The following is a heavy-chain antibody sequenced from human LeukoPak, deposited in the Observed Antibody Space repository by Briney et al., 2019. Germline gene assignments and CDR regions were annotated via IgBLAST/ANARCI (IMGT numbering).Heavy chain of an antibody. D-gene: IGHD3-22*01. J-gene: IGHJ4*02. Sequence: GESLKISCKGSGDSFTRYWIGWVRQMPGKGLEWMGIIYPGDSDTRKNPSFQGQVTISVDKSIYTAYLQWSSLKASDTAIYYCARYYYDDNGYYSDYWGQGTLVTVSS. CDR1: GDSFTRYW. CDR2: IYPGDSDT. CDR3: ARYYYDDNGYYSDY. V-gene: IGHV5-51*01.